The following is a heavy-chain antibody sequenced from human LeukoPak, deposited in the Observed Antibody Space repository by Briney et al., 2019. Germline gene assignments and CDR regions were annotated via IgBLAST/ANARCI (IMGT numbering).Heavy chain of an antibody. CDR3: ARDGFGTGSN. CDR2: IKQDGSEK. CDR1: GFTFSLYW. V-gene: IGHV3-7*03. J-gene: IGHJ4*02. D-gene: IGHD3-16*01. Sequence: GGSLRLSCAASGFTFSLYWMNWVRRAPGKGLEWVANIKQDGSEKNYVDSVKGRFTISRDNAKNSLYLQMNNLRVEDTAMYYCARDGFGTGSNWGQGTLVTVSS.